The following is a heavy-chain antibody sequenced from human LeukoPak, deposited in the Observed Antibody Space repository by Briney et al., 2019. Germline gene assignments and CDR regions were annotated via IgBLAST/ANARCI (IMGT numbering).Heavy chain of an antibody. D-gene: IGHD2-15*01. CDR3: ARDGGGYCSGGSCYNWFDP. CDR1: GGSISSYY. J-gene: IGHJ5*02. CDR2: IYYSGST. Sequence: SETLSLTCTVSGGSISSYYWSWIRQPPGKGLEWIGYIYYSGSTNYNPSLKSRVTISVDTSKNQFSLKLSSVTAADTAVYYCARDGGGYCSGGSCYNWFDPWGQGTLVTVSS. V-gene: IGHV4-59*01.